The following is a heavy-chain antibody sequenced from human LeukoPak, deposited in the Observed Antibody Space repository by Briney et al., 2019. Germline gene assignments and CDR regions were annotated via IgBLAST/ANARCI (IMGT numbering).Heavy chain of an antibody. D-gene: IGHD6-13*01. V-gene: IGHV3-21*01. CDR3: ARPPPYSSSLGCFDY. CDR2: ISSSSSYI. Sequence: GGSLRLSCAASGFTFSSYSMNWVRQAPGKGLEWVSSISSSSSYIYYADSVKGRFTISRDNAKNSLYLQMNSLRAEDTAVYYCARPPPYSSSLGCFDYWGQGTLVTVSS. J-gene: IGHJ4*02. CDR1: GFTFSSYS.